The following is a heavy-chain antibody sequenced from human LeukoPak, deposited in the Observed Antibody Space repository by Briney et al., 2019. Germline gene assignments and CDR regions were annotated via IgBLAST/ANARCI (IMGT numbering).Heavy chain of an antibody. CDR3: ARQQRGAFDY. V-gene: IGHV6-1*01. Sequence: SQTLSLTCAISGDRVSSNTPAWSWIRQSPSRGLEWLGRTYYRSKWYNDYAVSVRSRITINPDTAKNQFSLQLNSVTPEDTAVYYCARQQRGAFDYWGQGTLVTVSS. J-gene: IGHJ4*02. CDR1: GDRVSSNTPA. CDR2: TYYRSKWYN. D-gene: IGHD6-13*01.